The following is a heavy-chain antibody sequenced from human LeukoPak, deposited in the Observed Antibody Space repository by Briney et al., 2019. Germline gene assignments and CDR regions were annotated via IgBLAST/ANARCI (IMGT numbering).Heavy chain of an antibody. CDR3: ARAPRQHHYYYYMDV. D-gene: IGHD6-13*01. J-gene: IGHJ6*03. V-gene: IGHV1-69*02. CDR2: IIPILGIA. Sequence: SVKVSCKASGGTFSSYTISWVRQAPGQGLEWMGRIIPILGIANYAQKFQGRVTITADKSTSTAYMELSSLRSGDTAVYYCARAPRQHHYYYYMDVWGKGTTVTVSS. CDR1: GGTFSSYT.